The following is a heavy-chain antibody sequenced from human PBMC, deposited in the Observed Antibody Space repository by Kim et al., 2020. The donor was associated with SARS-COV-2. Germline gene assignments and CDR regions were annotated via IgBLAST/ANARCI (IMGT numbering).Heavy chain of an antibody. J-gene: IGHJ6*02. V-gene: IGHV3-11*06. Sequence: GRFTISRDNAKNSLYLQMNSLRAEDTAVYYCARDRRMATIREYYYYGMDVWGQGTTVTVSS. D-gene: IGHD5-12*01. CDR3: ARDRRMATIREYYYYGMDV.